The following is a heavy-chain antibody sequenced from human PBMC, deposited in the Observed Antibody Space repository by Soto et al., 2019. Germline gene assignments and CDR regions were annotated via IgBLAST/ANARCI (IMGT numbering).Heavy chain of an antibody. J-gene: IGHJ4*02. Sequence: QVQLVQSGAEVRQPASSVKVSCKTSGATFSSYAITWVRQAPGQGLEWMGGIVPTVDTSTYVQKFQGRVTITEDKFTNTVYMELSSLRSDDTAVYYCVRVVAIPGYPDNWGQGTMVTVSS. CDR3: VRVVAIPGYPDN. D-gene: IGHD5-12*01. CDR2: IVPTVDTS. CDR1: GATFSSYA. V-gene: IGHV1-69*14.